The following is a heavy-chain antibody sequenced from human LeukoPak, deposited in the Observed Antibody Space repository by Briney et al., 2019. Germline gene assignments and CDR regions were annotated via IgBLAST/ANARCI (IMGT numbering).Heavy chain of an antibody. CDR2: ISSGGGST. D-gene: IGHD3-16*01. Sequence: GGSLRLSCAASGFTFSSYAMSWVRQAPGKELEWVSLISSGGGSTYYADSVKGRFTISRDKSKNTLFLQMNSLRAEDTALYYCAKDRSGWGFDYWGQGTLVTVSS. J-gene: IGHJ4*02. CDR1: GFTFSSYA. CDR3: AKDRSGWGFDY. V-gene: IGHV3-23*01.